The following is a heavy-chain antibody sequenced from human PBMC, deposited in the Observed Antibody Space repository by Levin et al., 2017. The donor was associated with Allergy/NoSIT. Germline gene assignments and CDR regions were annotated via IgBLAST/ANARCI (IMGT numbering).Heavy chain of an antibody. CDR1: GFTFSSYW. Sequence: GESLKISCAASGFTFSSYWMSWVRQAPGKGLEWVANIKQDGSEKYYVDSVKGRFTISRDNAKNSLYLQMNSLRAEDTAVYYCARDFSTTVSRYDGNFDYWGQGTLVTVSS. D-gene: IGHD4-11*01. CDR2: IKQDGSEK. J-gene: IGHJ4*02. V-gene: IGHV3-7*01. CDR3: ARDFSTTVSRYDGNFDY.